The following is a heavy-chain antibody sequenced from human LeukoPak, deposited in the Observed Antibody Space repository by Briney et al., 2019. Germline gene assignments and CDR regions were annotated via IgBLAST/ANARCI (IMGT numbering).Heavy chain of an antibody. J-gene: IGHJ4*02. Sequence: HPGGSLRLSCAASGFTFSRHWMYWVRQAPGKGLEWVANIKQDGSAKPYVDSVKGRITISRDNAKNSLFLQMNSLRAEDTAVYYCARDNGWSADFWGQGTLVTVSS. CDR1: GFTFSRHW. CDR3: ARDNGWSADF. D-gene: IGHD2-15*01. CDR2: IKQDGSAK. V-gene: IGHV3-7*03.